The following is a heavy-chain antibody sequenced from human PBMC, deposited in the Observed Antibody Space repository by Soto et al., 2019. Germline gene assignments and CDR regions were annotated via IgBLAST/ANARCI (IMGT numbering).Heavy chain of an antibody. J-gene: IGHJ4*02. CDR1: GGTFSSYT. CDR3: AREEGQWLVHI. D-gene: IGHD6-19*01. V-gene: IGHV1-69*08. Sequence: QVQLVQSGAEVKKPGSSVKVSCKASGGTFSSYTISWVRQAPGQGLEWMGRIIPILGIANYAQKFRGRVTITADKSTRTEYMALIRLRSEDTAVYYCAREEGQWLVHIWGQGTLVTVSS. CDR2: IIPILGIA.